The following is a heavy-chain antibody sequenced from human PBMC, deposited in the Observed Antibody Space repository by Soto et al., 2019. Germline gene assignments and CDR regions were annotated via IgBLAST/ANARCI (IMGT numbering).Heavy chain of an antibody. CDR2: ISSSGTTV. Sequence: GGSLRLSCAASGFTFSSYEMNWIRQAPGKGLEWVSYISSSGTTVHYADSVKGRFTIYRDNAKNSLFLQMNSLRAEETALYYCARAGVYWGQGTLGTVSS. CDR1: GFTFSSYE. V-gene: IGHV3-48*03. CDR3: ARAGVY. J-gene: IGHJ4*02. D-gene: IGHD2-8*01.